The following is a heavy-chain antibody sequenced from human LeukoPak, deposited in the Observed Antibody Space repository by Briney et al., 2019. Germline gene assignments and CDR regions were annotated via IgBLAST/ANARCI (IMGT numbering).Heavy chain of an antibody. CDR3: ARGGSSGWAFDY. J-gene: IGHJ4*02. V-gene: IGHV1-24*01. Sequence: ASVKVSCKVSGYTLTELSMHWVRQAPGKGLEYMGGFDPVDGETIYAQKLQGRVTMTTDTSTSTAYMELRSLRSDDTAVYYCARGGSSGWAFDYWGQGTLVTVSS. CDR1: GYTLTELS. D-gene: IGHD6-19*01. CDR2: FDPVDGET.